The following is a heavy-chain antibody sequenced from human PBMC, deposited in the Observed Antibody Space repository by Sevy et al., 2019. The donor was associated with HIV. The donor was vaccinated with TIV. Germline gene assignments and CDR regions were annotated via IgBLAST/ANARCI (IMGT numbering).Heavy chain of an antibody. CDR3: ARDRRGYFHKSGYLISDAFDI. J-gene: IGHJ3*02. CDR1: GFSFDDYT. CDR2: ITWNGDRT. Sequence: GGSLRLSCAASGFSFDDYTMNWVRQAPGKGLEWVSGITWNGDRTAYAESVEGRFTVSRDNDKSSLYLQMDSLRDEDTAVYYGARDRRGYFHKSGYLISDAFDIWGQGTMVTVSS. V-gene: IGHV3-20*04. D-gene: IGHD3-3*01.